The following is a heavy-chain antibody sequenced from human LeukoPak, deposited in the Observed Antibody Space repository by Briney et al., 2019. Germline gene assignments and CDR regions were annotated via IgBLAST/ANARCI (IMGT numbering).Heavy chain of an antibody. D-gene: IGHD6-13*01. CDR2: ISWNSGSI. J-gene: IGHJ6*03. Sequence: PGGSLRLSCAASGFTFDDYAMHWVRQAPGKGLEWVSGISWNSGSIGYADSVKGRFTISRDNAKNSLYLQMNSLRAEDTALYYCAKAAAGTGYYYYYMDVWGGVTTVTVSS. V-gene: IGHV3-9*01. CDR1: GFTFDDYA. CDR3: AKAAAGTGYYYYYMDV.